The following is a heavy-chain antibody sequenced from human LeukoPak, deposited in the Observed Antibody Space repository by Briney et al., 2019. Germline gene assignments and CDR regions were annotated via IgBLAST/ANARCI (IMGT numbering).Heavy chain of an antibody. Sequence: GGSVTVSCKASGYTFTSYGISWVRQAPGQGLEWMGWISAYNGNTNYAQKLQGRVTMTTDTSTSTAYMELRSLRSDDTAVYYCARAHIVVVPAAIGGMDVWGQGTTVTVSS. V-gene: IGHV1-18*01. CDR2: ISAYNGNT. D-gene: IGHD2-2*02. CDR1: GYTFTSYG. J-gene: IGHJ6*02. CDR3: ARAHIVVVPAAIGGMDV.